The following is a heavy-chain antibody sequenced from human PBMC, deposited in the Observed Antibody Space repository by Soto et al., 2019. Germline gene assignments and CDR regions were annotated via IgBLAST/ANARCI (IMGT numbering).Heavy chain of an antibody. CDR3: ARAAGYCSGGSCDRFDP. V-gene: IGHV1-69*02. CDR2: IIPILGIA. Sequence: SVKVSCKASGGTFSSYTISWVRQAPGQGLEWMGRIIPILGIANYAQKFQGRVTITADKSTSTAYMELSSLRSEDTAVYYCARAAGYCSGGSCDRFDPWGQGTLVTVSS. J-gene: IGHJ5*02. CDR1: GGTFSSYT. D-gene: IGHD2-15*01.